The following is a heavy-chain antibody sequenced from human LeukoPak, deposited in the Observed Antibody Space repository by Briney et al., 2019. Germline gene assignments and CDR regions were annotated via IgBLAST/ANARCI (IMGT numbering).Heavy chain of an antibody. V-gene: IGHV3-23*01. D-gene: IGHD5-12*01. Sequence: QPGGSLRLSCAASGFTFSSYALSWVRQAPGKGLEWVSAISGSGSSTYYADSVKGRFTISRDNSKNTQYLQMNSLRPEDRAVYYYAKNEGESRYSGYDSRPSFDYWGQGTLVTVSS. J-gene: IGHJ4*02. CDR3: AKNEGESRYSGYDSRPSFDY. CDR2: ISGSGSST. CDR1: GFTFSSYA.